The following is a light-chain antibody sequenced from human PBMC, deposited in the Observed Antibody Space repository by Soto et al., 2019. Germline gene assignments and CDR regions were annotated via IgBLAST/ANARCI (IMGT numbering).Light chain of an antibody. CDR2: DAS. J-gene: IGKJ4*01. V-gene: IGKV1-33*01. CDR1: QDISNY. Sequence: DIQMTQSPSSLSASVGDRVTITCQASQDISNYLSWYQQKPGKAPKLLIYDASNLETGVPSRFSGSGSGTVFTFTISSLQPEDIATYYCQQYGNHPLTFGGGTKVEIK. CDR3: QQYGNHPLT.